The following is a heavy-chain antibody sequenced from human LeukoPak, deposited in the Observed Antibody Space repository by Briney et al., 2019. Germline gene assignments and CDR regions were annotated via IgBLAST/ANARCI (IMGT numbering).Heavy chain of an antibody. J-gene: IGHJ6*03. Sequence: GGSLRLSCAASGFTVSSNYMSWVRQAPGKGLEWVSVIHSGGSTYYADSVKGRFTISRDNSKNTLYLQMNSLRAEDTAVYYCATADSGSITRGASYYYYYYMDVWGKGTTVTVSS. CDR1: GFTVSSNY. CDR2: IHSGGST. CDR3: ATADSGSITRGASYYYYYYMDV. D-gene: IGHD3-16*01. V-gene: IGHV3-53*01.